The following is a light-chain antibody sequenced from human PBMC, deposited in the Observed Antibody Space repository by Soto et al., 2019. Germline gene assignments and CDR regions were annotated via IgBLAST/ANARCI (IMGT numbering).Light chain of an antibody. CDR1: SGHSSYI. CDR3: ETWGSNTYV. V-gene: IGLV4-60*02. CDR2: LEGSGSY. J-gene: IGLJ1*01. Sequence: QPVLTQSSSASASLGSSVSLTCTLSSGHSSYIIAWHQQQPGKAPRYLMKLEGSGSYNKGSGVPDRFSGSSSGADRYLTISSLQFEDEADYYCETWGSNTYVFGTGTKLTVL.